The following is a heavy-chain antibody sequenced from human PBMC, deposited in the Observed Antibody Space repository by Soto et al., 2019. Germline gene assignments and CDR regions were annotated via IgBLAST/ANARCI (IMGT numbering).Heavy chain of an antibody. CDR2: IYSGGST. D-gene: IGHD3-10*01. CDR3: ASPYGSGSYYGFDI. CDR1: GFTVSSNY. J-gene: IGHJ3*02. Sequence: PGGSLRLSCAASGFTVSSNYMSWVRQAPGKGLEWVSVIYSGGSTYYADSVKGRFTISRDNSKNTLYHQMNSLRAEDSAVYYCASPYGSGSYYGFDIWGQGTMVTVSS. V-gene: IGHV3-66*01.